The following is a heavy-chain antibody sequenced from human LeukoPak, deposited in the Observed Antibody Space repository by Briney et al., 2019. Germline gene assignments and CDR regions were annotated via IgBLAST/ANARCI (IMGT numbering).Heavy chain of an antibody. Sequence: GGSLRLSCAASGSTFSDYAMHWVRQAPGKGLEWVAVISYDGSNKYYADSVKGRFTISRDNSKNTLYLQMNSLRAEDTAVYYCAKDFGPGRRKILITMVRGRPYYFDYWGQGTLVTVSS. CDR1: GSTFSDYA. J-gene: IGHJ4*02. CDR2: ISYDGSNK. D-gene: IGHD3-10*01. V-gene: IGHV3-30*04. CDR3: AKDFGPGRRKILITMVRGRPYYFDY.